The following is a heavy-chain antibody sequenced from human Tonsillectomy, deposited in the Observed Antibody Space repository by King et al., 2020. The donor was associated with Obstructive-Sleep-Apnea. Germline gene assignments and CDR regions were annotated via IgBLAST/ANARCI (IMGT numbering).Heavy chain of an antibody. V-gene: IGHV3-33*01. Sequence: VQLVESGGGVVQPGRSLRLACAAAGFSFSSDGMHWVRQAAGKGLEWVAVIWYDGSNKYYVDSVKGRFTISRDNSKNTLYLQRNNLGAEDTAVYYCARDRGDYDILTGFTPDAFDVWGQGSMVTVSS. CDR2: IWYDGSNK. CDR1: GFSFSSDG. D-gene: IGHD3-9*01. J-gene: IGHJ3*01. CDR3: ARDRGDYDILTGFTPDAFDV.